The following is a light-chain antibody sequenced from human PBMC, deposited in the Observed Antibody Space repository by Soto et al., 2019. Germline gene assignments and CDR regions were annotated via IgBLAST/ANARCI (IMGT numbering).Light chain of an antibody. Sequence: QSALTQPASVSWSPGQSITISCTGTSSEVGDYKYVSWYQQHPDKAPKLIIFVNSNRPSGISNRFSASKSGNTASLTISGLQAEDEADYYCSSYTSSDTPYVFGTGTKLTVL. CDR3: SSYTSSDTPYV. CDR1: SSEVGDYKY. CDR2: VNS. V-gene: IGLV2-14*01. J-gene: IGLJ1*01.